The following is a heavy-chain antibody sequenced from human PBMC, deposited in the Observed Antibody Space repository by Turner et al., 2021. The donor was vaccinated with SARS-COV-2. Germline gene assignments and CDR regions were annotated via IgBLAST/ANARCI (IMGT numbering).Heavy chain of an antibody. D-gene: IGHD2-2*01. V-gene: IGHV3-66*02. CDR1: GITVSSNY. CDR2: IYSGGST. CDR3: ARDLGGTSSLGGYFYY. Sequence: EVQLVESGGGLVQPGGSLRLSCAASGITVSSNYMNWVRQAPGKGLEWVSVIYSGGSTYYADSVKGRFTISRDTSKNTLYLQMNSLRAEDTAVYYCARDLGGTSSLGGYFYYWGQGTLVTVSS. J-gene: IGHJ4*02.